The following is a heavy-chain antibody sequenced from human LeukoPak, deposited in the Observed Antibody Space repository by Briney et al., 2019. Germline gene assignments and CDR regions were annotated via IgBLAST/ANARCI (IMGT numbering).Heavy chain of an antibody. J-gene: IGHJ3*02. CDR3: ARVDTAMVTSWAFDI. D-gene: IGHD5-18*01. CDR1: GGSFSGYY. CDR2: INHSGST. Sequence: PSETLSLTCAVYGGSFSGYYWSWIRQPPGKGLEWIGEINHSGSTNYNPSLKSRVTISVDTSKNQFSLKLSSVTAADTAVYYCARVDTAMVTSWAFDIWGQGTMVTVSS. V-gene: IGHV4-34*01.